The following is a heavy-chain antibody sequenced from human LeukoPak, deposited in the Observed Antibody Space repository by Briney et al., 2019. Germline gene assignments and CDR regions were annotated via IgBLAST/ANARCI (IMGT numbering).Heavy chain of an antibody. J-gene: IGHJ4*02. CDR2: MNHNSGGT. D-gene: IGHD3-16*01. V-gene: IGHV1-2*02. CDR3: GRYYLEGRCFDY. CDR1: GYTFTGYY. Sequence: ASVNVSCKASGYTFTGYYMHWVRQAPGQGREWMEGMNHNSGGTNYARKVQGRVTMTRGASIRTVYMELRRLRSEERAVYYCGRYYLEGRCFDYWGQGTLVTVSS.